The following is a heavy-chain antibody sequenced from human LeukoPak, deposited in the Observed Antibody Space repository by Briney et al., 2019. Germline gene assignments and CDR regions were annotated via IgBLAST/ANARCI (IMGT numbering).Heavy chain of an antibody. CDR3: ARAMYSSGWYAWFDP. D-gene: IGHD6-19*01. J-gene: IGHJ5*02. CDR1: GYTFTSYA. V-gene: IGHV1-3*01. CDR2: INAGNGNT. Sequence: ASVKVFCKASGYTFTSYAMHWVRQAPGQRLEWMGWINAGNGNTKYSQKFQGRVTITRDTSASTAYMELSSLRSEDTAVYYCARAMYSSGWYAWFDPWGQGTLVTVSS.